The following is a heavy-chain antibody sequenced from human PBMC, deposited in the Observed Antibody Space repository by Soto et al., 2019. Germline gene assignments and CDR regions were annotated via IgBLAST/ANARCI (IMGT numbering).Heavy chain of an antibody. CDR1: VGTFSSYA. CDR2: IIPIFGTA. Sequence: GSSVKVSCKASVGTFSSYAISWVRQAPGQGLEWMGAIIPIFGTANYAQKFQGGVTITADKSTSTAYMELSSLRSEDTAVYYCARARGFWGFWSGFPYWFDPWGQGTLVTVSS. CDR3: ARARGFWGFWSGFPYWFDP. D-gene: IGHD3-3*01. J-gene: IGHJ5*02. V-gene: IGHV1-69*06.